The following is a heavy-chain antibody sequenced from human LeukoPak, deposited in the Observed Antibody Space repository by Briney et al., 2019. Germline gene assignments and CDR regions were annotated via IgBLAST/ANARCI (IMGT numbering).Heavy chain of an antibody. J-gene: IGHJ3*02. D-gene: IGHD3-22*01. CDR2: IYYSWST. V-gene: IGHV4-31*02. CDR3: ASSPYYYDSSGYRAFDI. Sequence: XXWIRQHPXXXLXWIXYIYYSWSTYYNPSLKSRFTISVDTSKNQFSLKLSSVTAADTAVYYCASSPYYYDSSGYRAFDIWGQGTMVTVSS.